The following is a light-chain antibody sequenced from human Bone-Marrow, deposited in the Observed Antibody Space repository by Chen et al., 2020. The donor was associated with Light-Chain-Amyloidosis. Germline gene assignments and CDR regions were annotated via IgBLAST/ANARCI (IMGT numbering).Light chain of an antibody. J-gene: IGKJ1*01. CDR1: EDIRNE. V-gene: IGKV1-6*01. Sequence: AIQMTQSPSSLSASVGDRVTITCRASEDIRNELGWYQQKPGKAPKLLIYGASNLQGGVPSRFSGSGYGTDFTLTIISLQPEDFATYFCLQDKDYPRTFGQGTRVEGK. CDR2: GAS. CDR3: LQDKDYPRT.